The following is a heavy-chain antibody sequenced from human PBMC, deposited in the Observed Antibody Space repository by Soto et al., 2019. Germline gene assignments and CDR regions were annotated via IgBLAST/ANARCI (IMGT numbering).Heavy chain of an antibody. Sequence: EVQLVESGGGLVQPGGSLRLSCAASGFTFSSYWMSWVRQAPGKGLEWVANIKQDGSEKYYVDSVKGRFTISRDNAKNSLYLQMNSLRADYTAVYYCARNHHVRPTYDFGSGYYADYYYGIDVWGQGTTVTVSS. J-gene: IGHJ6*02. D-gene: IGHD3-3*01. CDR2: IKQDGSEK. CDR1: GFTFSSYW. CDR3: ARNHHVRPTYDFGSGYYADYYYGIDV. V-gene: IGHV3-7*01.